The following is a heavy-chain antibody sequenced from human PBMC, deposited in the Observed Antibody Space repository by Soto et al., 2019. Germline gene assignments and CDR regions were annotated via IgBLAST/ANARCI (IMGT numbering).Heavy chain of an antibody. V-gene: IGHV4-59*01. D-gene: IGHD2-15*01. CDR3: ASSFCSGGSCSIFDY. Sequence: PSETLSLTCTVSGGSISSYYWSWIRQPPGKGLEWIGYIYYSGSTNYNPSLKSRVTISVDTSKNQFSLKLSSVTAADTAVYYCASSFCSGGSCSIFDYWGQGTLVTVSS. CDR1: GGSISSYY. J-gene: IGHJ4*02. CDR2: IYYSGST.